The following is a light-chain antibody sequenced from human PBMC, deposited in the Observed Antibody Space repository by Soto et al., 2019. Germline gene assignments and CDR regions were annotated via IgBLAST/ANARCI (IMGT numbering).Light chain of an antibody. V-gene: IGKV3-20*01. CDR2: GAS. Sequence: EIVLTQSPGALSVSPGERATLSCRASQSVSSSYLAWYQQKPGQAPRLLIYGASSRATGIPDRFSGSGSGTDFTLTISRLEPEDFAVYYCQQYGSSPKLTFGGGTMVDI. J-gene: IGKJ4*01. CDR1: QSVSSSY. CDR3: QQYGSSPKLT.